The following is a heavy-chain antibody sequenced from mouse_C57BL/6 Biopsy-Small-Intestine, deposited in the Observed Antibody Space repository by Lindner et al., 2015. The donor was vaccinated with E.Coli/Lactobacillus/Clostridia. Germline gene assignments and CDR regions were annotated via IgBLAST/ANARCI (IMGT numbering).Heavy chain of an antibody. Sequence: VQLQESGPELVKPGASVKISCKASGYAFRNSWMNWVKQRPGKGLEWIGRIYPGDGDSNYNGKFKGKATLTADKSSSTAYMQLSSLTFEDSAVYFCARSRDYDLSFGNWGQGTTLTVSS. J-gene: IGHJ2*01. CDR3: ARSRDYDLSFGN. V-gene: IGHV1-82*01. D-gene: IGHD2-4*01. CDR1: GYAFRNSW. CDR2: IYPGDGDS.